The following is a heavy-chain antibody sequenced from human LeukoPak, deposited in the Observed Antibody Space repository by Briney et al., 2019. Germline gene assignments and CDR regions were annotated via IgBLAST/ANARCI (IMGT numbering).Heavy chain of an antibody. D-gene: IGHD5-24*01. CDR1: EFTVSRNY. V-gene: IGHV3-53*01. J-gene: IGHJ5*02. Sequence: RGSLRLSCTASEFTVSRNYMLWVRQAPGKGLEWVSLIFSNGDTHYADSVKGRFTISRDTSKNTVSLQMNSLRVEDTAMYYCTRDQMNHWGQGTLVTVSS. CDR2: IFSNGDT. CDR3: TRDQMNH.